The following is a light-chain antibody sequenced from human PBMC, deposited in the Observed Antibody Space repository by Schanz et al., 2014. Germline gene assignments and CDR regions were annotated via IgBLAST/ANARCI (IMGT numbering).Light chain of an antibody. V-gene: IGLV1-47*02. Sequence: QSVLTQPPSASGTPGQRVSFSCSGSSSNIGTNSVVWYQQLPGTAPKLLIYSNNQRPSGVPDRFSGSKSGTSASLAISGLRSEDEAHYYCAAWDDSLRVLFGGGTKLTVL. CDR1: SSNIGTNS. J-gene: IGLJ2*01. CDR2: SNN. CDR3: AAWDDSLRVL.